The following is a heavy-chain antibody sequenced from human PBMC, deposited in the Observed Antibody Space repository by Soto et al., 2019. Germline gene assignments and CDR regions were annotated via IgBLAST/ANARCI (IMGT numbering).Heavy chain of an antibody. CDR1: GGSVSSGSYY. V-gene: IGHV4-61*01. CDR3: ARERRAMIDY. CDR2: IYYSGST. Sequence: SETLSLTCTVSGGSVSSGSYYWSWIRQPPGKGLEWIGYIYYSGSTNYSPSLKSRVTISVDTSKNQFSLKLSSVTAADTAVYYCARERRAMIDYWGQGTLVTVSS. D-gene: IGHD1-1*01. J-gene: IGHJ4*02.